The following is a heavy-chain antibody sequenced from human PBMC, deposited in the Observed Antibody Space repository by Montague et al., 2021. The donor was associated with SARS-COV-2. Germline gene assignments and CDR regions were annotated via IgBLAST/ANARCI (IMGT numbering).Heavy chain of an antibody. CDR3: AMRGGALDAFDI. V-gene: IGHV4-39*01. D-gene: IGHD4-17*01. CDR2: IYYSGST. J-gene: IGHJ3*02. CDR1: GGSIRTSSYY. Sequence: SETLSLTCTVSGGSIRTSSYYWGWIRQPPGKGLDWIGSIYYSGSTYYNPSLKSRDTISVDTSKNQFSLKLSSVTAADTAVYYCAMRGGALDAFDIWGQGTMVIVSS.